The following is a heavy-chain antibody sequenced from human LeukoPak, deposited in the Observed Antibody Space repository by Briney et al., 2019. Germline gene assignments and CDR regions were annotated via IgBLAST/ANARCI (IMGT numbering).Heavy chain of an antibody. CDR2: ISVIDDST. CDR1: EFTFSSFG. CDR3: AKGGPVSSKSITMIRGTRRYNYYMDV. V-gene: IGHV3-23*01. D-gene: IGHD3-10*01. Sequence: GGSLRLSCAASEFTFSSFGMSWVRRAPGKGLEWVSAISVIDDSTYYADSVKGRFTISRDNSKNTLYLQMNSLRAEDTAVYYCAKGGPVSSKSITMIRGTRRYNYYMDVWGKGTTVTISS. J-gene: IGHJ6*03.